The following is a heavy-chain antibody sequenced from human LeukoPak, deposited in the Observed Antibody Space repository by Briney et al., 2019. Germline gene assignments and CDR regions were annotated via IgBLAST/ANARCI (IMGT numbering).Heavy chain of an antibody. V-gene: IGHV3-73*01. CDR1: GFTFSGSA. CDR2: IRSKANSYAT. CDR3: TNLGISGDY. D-gene: IGHD1-26*01. J-gene: IGHJ4*02. Sequence: GGPLKLSCAASGFTFSGSAMHWVRQASGKGLEWVGRIRSKANSYATAYAASVKGRFTISRDDSKNTAYLQMNSLKTEDTAVYYCTNLGISGDYWGQGTLVTVSS.